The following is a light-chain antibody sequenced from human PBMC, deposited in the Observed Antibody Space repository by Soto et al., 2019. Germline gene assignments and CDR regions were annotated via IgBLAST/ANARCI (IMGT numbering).Light chain of an antibody. CDR1: QSIHTS. CDR3: QQYNNCPRT. CDR2: GAT. Sequence: TQSPATLSLSPGERATLSCRASQSIHTSLAWYQQKSGQAPRLLIHGATTRATGIPARFSGSGSGAEFTLTLSSLQSEDFAVYYCQQYNNCPRTFGQGTKVDIK. J-gene: IGKJ1*01. V-gene: IGKV3-15*01.